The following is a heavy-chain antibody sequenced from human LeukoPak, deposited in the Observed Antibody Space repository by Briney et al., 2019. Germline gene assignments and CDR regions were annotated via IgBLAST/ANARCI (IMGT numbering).Heavy chain of an antibody. V-gene: IGHV4-59*08. D-gene: IGHD4-17*01. CDR3: ARNNGDKGDWFDP. CDR2: IYYSGST. Sequence: SETLSLTCTVSGGSISSYYWSWIRQPPGKGLEWIGYIYYSGSTNYNPSLKSRVTISVDTSKNQFSLKLSSVTAADTAVYYCARNNGDKGDWFDPWGQGTLVTVSS. CDR1: GGSISSYY. J-gene: IGHJ5*02.